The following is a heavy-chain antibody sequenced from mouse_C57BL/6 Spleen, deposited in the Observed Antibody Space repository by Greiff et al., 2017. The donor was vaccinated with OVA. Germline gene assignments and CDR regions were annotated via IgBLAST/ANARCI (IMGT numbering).Heavy chain of an antibody. J-gene: IGHJ4*01. CDR3: ARRGGYGSSSGMDY. Sequence: VQLQQSGAELVKPGASVKISCKASGYAFSSYWMNWVKQRPGKGLEWIGQIYPGDGDPNYNGKFKGKATLTADKSSSTAYMQLSSLTSEDSAVYFCARRGGYGSSSGMDYWGQGTSVTVSS. V-gene: IGHV1-80*01. D-gene: IGHD1-1*01. CDR2: IYPGDGDP. CDR1: GYAFSSYW.